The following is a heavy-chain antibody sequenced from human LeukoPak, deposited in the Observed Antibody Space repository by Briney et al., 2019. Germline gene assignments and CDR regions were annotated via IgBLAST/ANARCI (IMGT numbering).Heavy chain of an antibody. D-gene: IGHD3-22*01. CDR2: VYYSGIT. Sequence: SETLSLTCTVSGGSISISSSDYYWGWIRQPPGKGLEWIGSVYYSGITYYDPSLKSRVTISVDTSKNQFSLKLSSVTAADTAVYYCARELRYDNSDSGAFWGQGTVVTVSS. V-gene: IGHV4-39*02. CDR1: GGSISISSSDYY. CDR3: ARELRYDNSDSGAF. J-gene: IGHJ3*01.